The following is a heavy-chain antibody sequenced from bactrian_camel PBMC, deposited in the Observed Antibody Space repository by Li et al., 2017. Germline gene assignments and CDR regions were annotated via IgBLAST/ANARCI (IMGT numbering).Heavy chain of an antibody. CDR1: GFPLNKYF. Sequence: VQLVESGGGSVQARGSLRLSCAASGFPLNKYFLAWFRQAPGKEREGVARIYTGSGNTYYADSVKGRFTISQDNAKNTVYLQMNSLKPEDTAMYYCAADLGWCGSAPLQRELRNWGQGTQVTVS. CDR2: IYTGSGNT. CDR3: AADLGWCGSAPLQRELRN. J-gene: IGHJ4*01. V-gene: IGHV3S40*01. D-gene: IGHD6*01.